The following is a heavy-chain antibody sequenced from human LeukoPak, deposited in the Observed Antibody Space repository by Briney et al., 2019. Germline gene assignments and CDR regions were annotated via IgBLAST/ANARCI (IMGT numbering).Heavy chain of an antibody. V-gene: IGHV1-2*04. D-gene: IGHD3-3*01. CDR3: ARGTARSHWYFDL. CDR2: INPNSGGT. J-gene: IGHJ2*01. Sequence: ASVKVSCKASGYTFTGYYMHWVRQAPGQGLEWMGWINPNSGGTNYAQKFQGWVTMTRDTSISTAYMELSRLRSDDTAVYYCARGTARSHWYFDLWGRGTLATVSS. CDR1: GYTFTGYY.